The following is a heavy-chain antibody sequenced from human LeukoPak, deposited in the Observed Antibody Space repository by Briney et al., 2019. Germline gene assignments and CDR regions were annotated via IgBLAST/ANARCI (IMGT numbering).Heavy chain of an antibody. J-gene: IGHJ5*02. Sequence: PSETLSLTCNVSGGSISSGDYYWSWIRQPPGKGLEWIGYIYYSGSTYYNPSLKSRVTISVDTSKNQFSLKLSSVTAADTAVYYCASQLQSGDAGLFDPWAREPWSPSPQ. V-gene: IGHV4-30-4*01. CDR1: GGSISSGDYY. D-gene: IGHD2-21*01. CDR3: ASQLQSGDAGLFDP. CDR2: IYYSGST.